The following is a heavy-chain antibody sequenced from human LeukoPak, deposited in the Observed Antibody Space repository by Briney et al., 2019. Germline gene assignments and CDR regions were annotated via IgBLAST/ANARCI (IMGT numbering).Heavy chain of an antibody. CDR1: GYTFTSYT. D-gene: IGHD6-25*01. CDR3: ARNKRAGDDAFDI. J-gene: IGHJ3*02. Sequence: ASLKVSCKASGYTFTSYTISWVRQAPGQGLEWMGWITADSGYTNYAQKLQGRVTMTTDTSTTTAYMELRSLRSDDTAVYYCARNKRAGDDAFDIWGQGTMVTVSS. V-gene: IGHV1-18*01. CDR2: ITADSGYT.